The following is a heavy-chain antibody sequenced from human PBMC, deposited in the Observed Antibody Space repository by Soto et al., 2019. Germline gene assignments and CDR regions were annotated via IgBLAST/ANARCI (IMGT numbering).Heavy chain of an antibody. J-gene: IGHJ4*02. Sequence: QVQLVESGGGVVQPGRSLRLSCAVSGFTFSSYGMHWVRQAPGKGLEWVARISHDGNTQNYADSVKGRFTISRDNAKNMLLLQMDGLRAEDTAVFYCAKDTYYYSTSGYYVLDHWGQGTLVTVAA. CDR3: AKDTYYYSTSGYYVLDH. D-gene: IGHD3-22*01. CDR2: ISHDGNTQ. CDR1: GFTFSSYG. V-gene: IGHV3-30*18.